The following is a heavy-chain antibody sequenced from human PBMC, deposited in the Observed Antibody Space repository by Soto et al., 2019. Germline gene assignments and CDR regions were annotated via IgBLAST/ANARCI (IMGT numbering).Heavy chain of an antibody. Sequence: LRLSCAASGFTFSSYGMHWVRQAPGKGLEWVAVISYDGSNKYYADSVKGRFTISRDNSKNTLYLQMNSLRAEDTAVYYCAKDALRYSGSRGIDYWGQGNLVTVSS. CDR3: AKDALRYSGSRGIDY. J-gene: IGHJ4*02. V-gene: IGHV3-30*18. D-gene: IGHD1-26*01. CDR2: ISYDGSNK. CDR1: GFTFSSYG.